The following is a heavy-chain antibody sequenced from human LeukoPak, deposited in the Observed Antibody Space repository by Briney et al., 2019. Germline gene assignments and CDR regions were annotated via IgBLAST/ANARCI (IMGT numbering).Heavy chain of an antibody. CDR2: IYHSGST. CDR3: ARLTATSYYYDSSGYPLDY. J-gene: IGHJ4*02. Sequence: SGTLSLTCAVSGGSISSSNWWSWVRQPPGKGLEWIGEIYHSGSTNYNPSLKSRVTISVDKSKNQFSLKLSSVTAADTAVYYCARLTATSYYYDSSGYPLDYWGQGTLVTVSS. CDR1: GGSISSSNW. D-gene: IGHD3-22*01. V-gene: IGHV4-4*02.